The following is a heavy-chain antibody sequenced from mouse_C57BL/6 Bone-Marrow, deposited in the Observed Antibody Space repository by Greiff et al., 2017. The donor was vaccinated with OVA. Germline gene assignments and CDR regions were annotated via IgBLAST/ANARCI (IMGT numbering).Heavy chain of an antibody. D-gene: IGHD2-4*01. CDR3: AGYDYEGYFDV. CDR1: GYTFTDYN. CDR2: INPNNGGT. Sequence: EVQLQQSGPELVKPGASVKMSCKASGYTFTDYNMHWVKQSNGKSLEWIGYINPNNGGTSYNQKFKGKATLTVNKSSSTAYMELRSLTSEESAVYYCAGYDYEGYFDVWGTGTTVTVSS. J-gene: IGHJ1*03. V-gene: IGHV1-22*01.